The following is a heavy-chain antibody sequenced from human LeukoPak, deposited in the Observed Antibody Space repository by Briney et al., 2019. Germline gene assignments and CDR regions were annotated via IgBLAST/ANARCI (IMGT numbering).Heavy chain of an antibody. CDR1: GLTFNKYW. J-gene: IGHJ4*02. D-gene: IGHD3-10*01. CDR2: IKQDGSEK. Sequence: GGSLRLSCEASGLTFNKYWMTWVRQAPGKGLEWVANIKQDGSEKNYVDSVKGRFTISRDNAKNSLYLQMNSLRAEDTAVYYCARGRGLPGPLDYWGQGTLVTVSS. CDR3: ARGRGLPGPLDY. V-gene: IGHV3-7*01.